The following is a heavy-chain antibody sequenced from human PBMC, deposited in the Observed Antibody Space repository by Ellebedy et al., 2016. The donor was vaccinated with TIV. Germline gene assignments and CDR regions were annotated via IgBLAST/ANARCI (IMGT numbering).Heavy chain of an antibody. D-gene: IGHD3-10*01. CDR2: ISYDGSNK. J-gene: IGHJ4*02. CDR3: AKEGYYYGSGRYFDY. V-gene: IGHV3-30*18. Sequence: GGSLRLSXAASGFTFSSYGMHWVRQAPGKGLEWVAVISYDGSNKYYADSVKGRFTISRDNSKNTLYLQMNSLRAEDTAVYYCAKEGYYYGSGRYFDYWGQGTLVTVSS. CDR1: GFTFSSYG.